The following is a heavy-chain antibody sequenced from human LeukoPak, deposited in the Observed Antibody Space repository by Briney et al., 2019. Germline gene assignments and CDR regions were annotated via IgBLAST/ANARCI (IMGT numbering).Heavy chain of an antibody. CDR2: IIPILGIA. J-gene: IGHJ4*02. CDR1: GYTFTGYY. Sequence: SVKVSCKASGYTFTGYYMHWVRQAPGQGLEWMGRIIPILGIANYAQKFQGRVTITADKSTSTAYMELSSLRSEDTAVYYCAQMGARGVDYWGQGTLVTVSS. D-gene: IGHD1-26*01. CDR3: AQMGARGVDY. V-gene: IGHV1-69*02.